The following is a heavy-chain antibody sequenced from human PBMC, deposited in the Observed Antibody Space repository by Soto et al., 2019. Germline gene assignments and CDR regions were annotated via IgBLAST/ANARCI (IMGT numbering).Heavy chain of an antibody. D-gene: IGHD3-22*01. CDR2: IYPDDSDT. CDR3: ARHSSGFAAFDI. Sequence: GESLKISCKGSGYSFTSYWIAWVRQMPGKGLEWMGIIYPDDSDTRYSPSFQGQVTIPADKSISTAFLQWSSLKASDTAMYYCARHSSGFAAFDIWGQGTMVTVSS. V-gene: IGHV5-51*01. CDR1: GYSFTSYW. J-gene: IGHJ3*02.